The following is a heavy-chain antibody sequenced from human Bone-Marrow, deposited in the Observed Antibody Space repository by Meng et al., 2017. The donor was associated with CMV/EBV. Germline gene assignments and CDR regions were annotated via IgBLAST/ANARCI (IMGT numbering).Heavy chain of an antibody. CDR1: GFTFSSYG. CDR2: ISGSGGSN. CDR3: AKVPTGGYRGWFDP. J-gene: IGHJ5*02. Sequence: GESLKISCATSGFTFSSYGMHWVRQAPGKGLEWVSAISGSGGSNYYADTVKGRFTISRDNYKNTLYLQMNSLRAEDTAVYYCAKVPTGGYRGWFDPWGQGTLVTVSS. V-gene: IGHV3-23*01. D-gene: IGHD1-14*01.